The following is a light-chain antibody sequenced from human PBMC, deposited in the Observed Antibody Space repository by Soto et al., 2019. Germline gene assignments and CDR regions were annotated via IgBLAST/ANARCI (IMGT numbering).Light chain of an antibody. CDR1: ESVRSR. Sequence: IRLYQSPVILSLYQGERATLSCMASESVRSRSAWYQQKPGQPPRLLIFGASTRAAGTPARFSGSGSGTEFTLTISGLQSEDFAVYFCHQYENWPKTFGQGTKVDI. CDR2: GAS. J-gene: IGKJ1*01. V-gene: IGKV3-15*01. CDR3: HQYENWPKT.